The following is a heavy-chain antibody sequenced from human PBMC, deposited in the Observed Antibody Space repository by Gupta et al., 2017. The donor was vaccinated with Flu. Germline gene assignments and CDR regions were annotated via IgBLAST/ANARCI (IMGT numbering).Heavy chain of an antibody. CDR3: AREMRNYYYMDV. V-gene: IGHV3-11*01. Sequence: IRQAPGKGLEWVSDISSSGSTIYYADSVKGRFTISRDNAKNSLYLQMNSLRAEDTAVYYCAREMRNYYYMDVWGKGTTVTVSS. J-gene: IGHJ6*03. CDR2: ISSSGSTI.